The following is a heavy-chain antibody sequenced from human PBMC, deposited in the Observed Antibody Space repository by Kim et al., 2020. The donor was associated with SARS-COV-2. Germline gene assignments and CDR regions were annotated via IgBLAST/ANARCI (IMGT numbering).Heavy chain of an antibody. CDR3: ARGGYYGSGSYYSRTPLDY. J-gene: IGHJ4*02. CDR1: GYTFTSYY. V-gene: IGHV1-46*01. D-gene: IGHD3-10*01. CDR2: INPSGGST. Sequence: ASVKVSCKASGYTFTSYYMHWVRQAPGQGLEWMGIINPSGGSTSYAQKFQGRVTMTRDTSTSTVYMELSSLRSEDTAVYYCARGGYYGSGSYYSRTPLDYWGQGTLVTVSS.